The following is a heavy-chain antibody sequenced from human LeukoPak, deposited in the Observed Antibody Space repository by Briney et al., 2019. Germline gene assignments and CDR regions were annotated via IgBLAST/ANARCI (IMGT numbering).Heavy chain of an antibody. D-gene: IGHD2-15*01. V-gene: IGHV3-23*01. J-gene: IGHJ4*02. CDR3: AKGTSSSCYSAPNY. CDR1: GFTFSSYA. CDR2: ICSNDNNT. Sequence: GGSLRLSYAASGFTFSSYAMSWVRQAPGKWLEWVSAICSNDNNTYYANSVKGRFTISRDNSKNTLSLQLNSLRAEDTAVYYCAKGTSSSCYSAPNYWGQGTLVSVSS.